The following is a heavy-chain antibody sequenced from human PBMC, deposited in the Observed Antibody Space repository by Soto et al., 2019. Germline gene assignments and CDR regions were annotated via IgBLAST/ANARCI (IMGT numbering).Heavy chain of an antibody. CDR2: IYYSGST. D-gene: IGHD6-13*01. J-gene: IGHJ6*03. CDR1: GGSISSYY. Sequence: SETLSLTCTVSGGSISSYYWSWIRQPPGKGLEWIGYIYYSGSTNYNPSLKSRVTISVDTSKNQFSLKLSSVTAADTAVYYCARRHYSSTRYYYMAVWGKGTTVPVSS. CDR3: ARRHYSSTRYYYMAV. V-gene: IGHV4-59*08.